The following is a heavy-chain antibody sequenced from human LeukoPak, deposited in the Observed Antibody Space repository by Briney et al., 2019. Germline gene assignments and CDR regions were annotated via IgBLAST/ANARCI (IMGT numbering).Heavy chain of an antibody. J-gene: IGHJ3*02. V-gene: IGHV3-30-3*01. CDR3: ARDGPMIVVVIGSYGAFDI. CDR2: ISYDGSNK. Sequence: GRSLRLFCAASGFTFSSYAMHWVRQAPGKGLEWVAVISYDGSNKYYADSVKGRFTISRDNSKNTLYLQMNSLRAEDTAVYYCARDGPMIVVVIGSYGAFDIWGQGTMVTVSS. D-gene: IGHD3-22*01. CDR1: GFTFSSYA.